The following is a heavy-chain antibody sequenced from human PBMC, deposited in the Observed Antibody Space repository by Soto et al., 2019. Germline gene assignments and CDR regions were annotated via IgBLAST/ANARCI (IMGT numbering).Heavy chain of an antibody. V-gene: IGHV6-1*01. J-gene: IGHJ4*02. CDR1: GDSVSSNTAA. D-gene: IGHD6-19*01. Sequence: PSQTLSLTCAVSGDSVSSNTAAWNWIRSSPSRGVEWLGRTYYRSNWRHDYAVSVKSRITVNPDTSKNPFSLQLNSVTPDDTAVYYCARGVAGSGFDLWGQGTLVTVSS. CDR3: ARGVAGSGFDL. CDR2: TYYRSNWRH.